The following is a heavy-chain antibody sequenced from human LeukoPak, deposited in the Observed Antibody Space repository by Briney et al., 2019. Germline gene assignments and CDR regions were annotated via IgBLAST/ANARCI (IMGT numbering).Heavy chain of an antibody. CDR1: GYSISSGYY. D-gene: IGHD6-19*01. J-gene: IGHJ6*03. V-gene: IGHV4-38-2*01. Sequence: SETLSLTCAVSGYSISSGYYWGWIRQPPGKGLEWIGSIYHSGSTYYNPPLKSRVTISVDTSKNQFSLKLSSVTAADTAVYYCARRGSVYYYYMDVWGKGTTVTVSS. CDR3: ARRGSVYYYYMDV. CDR2: IYHSGST.